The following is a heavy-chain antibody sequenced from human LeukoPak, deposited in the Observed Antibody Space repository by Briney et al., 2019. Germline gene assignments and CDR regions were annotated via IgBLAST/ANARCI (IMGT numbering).Heavy chain of an antibody. V-gene: IGHV1-24*01. Sequence: ASVKVSCKVSGYTLTELSMHWVRQAPGKGLEWMGGFDPEDGETIYAQKFQGRVTMTGDTSTDTAYMELSSLRSEDTAVYYCATGGPQVATFGDYWGQGTLVTVSS. CDR2: FDPEDGET. D-gene: IGHD5-12*01. CDR1: GYTLTELS. J-gene: IGHJ4*02. CDR3: ATGGPQVATFGDY.